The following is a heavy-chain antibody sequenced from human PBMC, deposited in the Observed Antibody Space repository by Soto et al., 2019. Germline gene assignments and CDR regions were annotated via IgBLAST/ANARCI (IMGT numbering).Heavy chain of an antibody. J-gene: IGHJ4*02. CDR2: INPSGGST. CDR3: ARDVAAADY. D-gene: IGHD6-13*01. Sequence: ASVKVSCKASGYTFTSYYMHWVRQAPGQGLEWMGIINPSGGSTSYAQKFQGRVTMTRDTSATTAYMELSSLRPEDTAVYYCARDVAAADYWGRGTLVTVSS. V-gene: IGHV1-46*01. CDR1: GYTFTSYY.